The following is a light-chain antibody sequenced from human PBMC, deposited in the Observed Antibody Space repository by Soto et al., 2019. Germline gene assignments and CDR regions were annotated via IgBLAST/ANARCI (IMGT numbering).Light chain of an antibody. CDR1: QIISTW. V-gene: IGKV1-5*03. J-gene: IGKJ1*01. CDR3: QEYNSYSWT. Sequence: DIQMTQSPSTLSASVGDTVIITCRASQIISTWLAWYQQKPGKAPKLPIYRASFLERGVPSRFSGSGSGTEFTLTLSSLQPDDFATYSCQEYNSYSWTFGQGTKVEIK. CDR2: RAS.